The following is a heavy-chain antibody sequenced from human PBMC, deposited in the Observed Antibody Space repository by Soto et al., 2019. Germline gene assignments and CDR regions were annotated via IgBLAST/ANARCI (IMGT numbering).Heavy chain of an antibody. CDR2: VSTDGGNT. Sequence: EVQLLESGGGLVQPGGTLRLSCAASGFTFSNYAITWVRQAPGKGLDWISSVSTDGGNTYNADSVKGRFTISRDNAKTTLYLQMNSLRVDDTATYYCARGWQQVGHWGQGALVSVSS. J-gene: IGHJ4*02. V-gene: IGHV3-23*01. CDR3: ARGWQQVGH. D-gene: IGHD2-15*01. CDR1: GFTFSNYA.